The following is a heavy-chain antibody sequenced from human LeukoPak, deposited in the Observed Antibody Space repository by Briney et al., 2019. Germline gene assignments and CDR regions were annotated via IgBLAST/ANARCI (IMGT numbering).Heavy chain of an antibody. J-gene: IGHJ3*02. D-gene: IGHD3-9*01. CDR1: GFTFSSYA. Sequence: PGGSLRLSCAASGFTFSSYAMSWVRQAPGKELEWVSAISGSGGSTYYADSVKGRFTISRDNSKNTLYLQMNSLRAEDTAVYYCARDLTYDILTGYYPWPNAFDIWGQGTMVTVSS. CDR3: ARDLTYDILTGYYPWPNAFDI. CDR2: ISGSGGST. V-gene: IGHV3-23*01.